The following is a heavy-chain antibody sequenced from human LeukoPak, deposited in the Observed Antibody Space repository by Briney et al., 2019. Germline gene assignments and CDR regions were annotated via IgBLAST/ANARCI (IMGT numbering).Heavy chain of an antibody. CDR2: INSDGSST. D-gene: IGHD3-3*01. V-gene: IGHV3-74*01. Sequence: GGSLTLSCAASGFTFSSYWMHWVRQAPGQGLVSVSRINSDGSSTSYADSVKGRFTISRDNAKNTLYLQINSLRAEDTAVYYCARGFWSAVPMDVWGKGTTVTVSS. CDR3: ARGFWSAVPMDV. J-gene: IGHJ6*04. CDR1: GFTFSSYW.